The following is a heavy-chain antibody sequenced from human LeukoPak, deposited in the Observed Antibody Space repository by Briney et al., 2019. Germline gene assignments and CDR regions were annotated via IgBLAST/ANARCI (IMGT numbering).Heavy chain of an antibody. CDR3: AREMEDKSLVWFGELKKYYYYYMDV. V-gene: IGHV4-59*12. CDR1: SGSISTYY. Sequence: SETLSLTCTVSSGSISTYYWSWIRQPPGKGLEWIGYIYHNGNTNYNPSLKSRVTLSVDTSKNQFSLKLSSVTAADTAVYYCAREMEDKSLVWFGELKKYYYYYMDVWGKGTTVTVSS. D-gene: IGHD3-10*01. J-gene: IGHJ6*03. CDR2: IYHNGNT.